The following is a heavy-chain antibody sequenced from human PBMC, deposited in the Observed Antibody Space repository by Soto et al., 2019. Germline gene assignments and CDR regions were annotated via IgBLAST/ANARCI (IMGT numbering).Heavy chain of an antibody. Sequence: EVQLLESGGGLVQPGGSLRLSCAASGFTFSNNAMTWVRQAPGKGLEWVSIVSGDSATTYYADSVKGRFTVSRDNSYNTVYLQMNSLRAEDTAIYYWVKDNNWADPGWGQGTQVTVSS. CDR2: VSGDSATT. CDR1: GFTFSNNA. J-gene: IGHJ4*02. V-gene: IGHV3-23*01. D-gene: IGHD3-16*01. CDR3: VKDNNWADPG.